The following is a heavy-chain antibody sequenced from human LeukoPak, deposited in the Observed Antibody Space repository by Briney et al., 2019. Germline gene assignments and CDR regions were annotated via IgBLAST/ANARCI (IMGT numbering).Heavy chain of an antibody. CDR3: ARATVTTDGWFDP. D-gene: IGHD4-17*01. Sequence: SETLSLTCTVSGDSISSSSHYWGWIRQPPGKGLEWIGSIYYSGTTYHNPSLKSRVTISVDTSKNQFSLKLSSVTAADTAVYYCARATVTTDGWFDPWGRGTLVTVSS. CDR2: IYYSGTT. J-gene: IGHJ5*02. V-gene: IGHV4-39*01. CDR1: GDSISSSSHY.